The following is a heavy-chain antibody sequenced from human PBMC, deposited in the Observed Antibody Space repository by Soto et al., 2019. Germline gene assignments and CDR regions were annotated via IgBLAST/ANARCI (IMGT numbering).Heavy chain of an antibody. Sequence: ASVKVSCKASGYTFTRYGISCVRQAPGQGLEWTGCISRYNGDKKYEKKLQRRVKMNLDTSTTTAYMEPRSLTYDETAVYYCAKNGKPPYYYYGMDVWGQGTTVTVSS. CDR1: GYTFTRYG. CDR3: AKNGKPPYYYYGMDV. J-gene: IGHJ6*02. D-gene: IGHD1-26*01. CDR2: ISRYNGDK. V-gene: IGHV1-18*01.